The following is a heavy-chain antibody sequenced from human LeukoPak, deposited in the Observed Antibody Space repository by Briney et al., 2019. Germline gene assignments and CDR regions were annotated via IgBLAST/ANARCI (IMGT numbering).Heavy chain of an antibody. CDR1: GFSVSNTY. D-gene: IGHD2-21*02. Sequence: GGSLRLSCAASGFSVSNTYMSWVRQAPGKGLEWVSIIYSGGNTYYAVSVKGRFTISRDNSKNTLYLQMNRLRPEDTAVYYCARGTVTAPDYWGQGTLVTVSS. J-gene: IGHJ4*02. CDR2: IYSGGNT. V-gene: IGHV3-53*01. CDR3: ARGTVTAPDY.